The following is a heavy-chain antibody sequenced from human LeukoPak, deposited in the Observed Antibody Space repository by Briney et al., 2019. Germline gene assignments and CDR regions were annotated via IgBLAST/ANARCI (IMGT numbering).Heavy chain of an antibody. D-gene: IGHD2-2*01. CDR1: GGTFSSYA. CDR3: ARDVRVVVPAAIGYYCYYYMDV. CDR2: IIPIFGTA. V-gene: IGHV1-69*13. Sequence: SVKVSCKASGGTFSSYAISWVRQAPGQGLEWMGGIIPIFGTANYAQKFQGRVTIPADESTSTAYMQLSSLRSEDTAVYDCARDVRVVVPAAIGYYCYYYMDVWGKGTTVTVSS. J-gene: IGHJ6*03.